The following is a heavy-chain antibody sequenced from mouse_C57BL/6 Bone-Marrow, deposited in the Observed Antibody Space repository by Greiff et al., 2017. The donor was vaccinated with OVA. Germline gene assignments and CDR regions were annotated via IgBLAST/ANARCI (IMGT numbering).Heavy chain of an antibody. CDR1: GYTFTSYW. V-gene: IGHV1-69*01. Sequence: VQGVESGAELVMPGASVKLSCKASGYTFTSYWMHWVKQRPGQGLEWIGEIDPSDSYTNYNQKFKGKSTLTVDKSSSTAYMQLSSLTSEDSAVYYCAREGIYYDYDDWYFDVWGTGTTVTVSS. J-gene: IGHJ1*03. CDR3: AREGIYYDYDDWYFDV. D-gene: IGHD2-4*01. CDR2: IDPSDSYT.